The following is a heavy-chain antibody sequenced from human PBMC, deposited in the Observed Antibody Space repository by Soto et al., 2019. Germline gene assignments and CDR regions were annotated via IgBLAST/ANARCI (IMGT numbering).Heavy chain of an antibody. D-gene: IGHD3-10*01. Sequence: VQLVESGGGVVQPGRSLRLSCAASGFTFSSYGMHWVRQAPGKGLEWVAVIWYDGSNKYYADSVKGRFTISRDNSKNTLYLQMNSLRAEDTAVYYCARVYGSGKNWFDPWGQGTLVTVSS. CDR3: ARVYGSGKNWFDP. CDR2: IWYDGSNK. V-gene: IGHV3-33*01. CDR1: GFTFSSYG. J-gene: IGHJ5*02.